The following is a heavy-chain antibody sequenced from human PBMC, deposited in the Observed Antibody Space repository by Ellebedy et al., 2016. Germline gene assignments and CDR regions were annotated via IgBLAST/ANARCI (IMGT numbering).Heavy chain of an antibody. V-gene: IGHV3-9*01. CDR1: GFTFDDFA. D-gene: IGHD6-19*01. Sequence: SLKISCAGSGFTFDDFALHWVRQAPGKGLEWVSSINWNSGSIGYADSVKGRFTISRDNAKNSLFLQMNSLTTEDTALYYCTRDIEQSSGWKGTFDFWGRGTMVTASS. CDR3: TRDIEQSSGWKGTFDF. CDR2: INWNSGSI. J-gene: IGHJ3*01.